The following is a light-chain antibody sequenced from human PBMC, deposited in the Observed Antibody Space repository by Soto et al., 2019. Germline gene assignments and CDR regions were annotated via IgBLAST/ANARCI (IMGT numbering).Light chain of an antibody. CDR2: GDN. V-gene: IGLV1-40*01. Sequence: QSALTQPPSVSGAPGQRVTISCTGSSSNIGANYDVHWYQHLPGRAPRLLVYGDNNRPSGVPDRFSGSKSGTSASLAITGLQPEDEADFYCQSYDSSLRAWVFGGGTKLTVL. CDR1: SSNIGANYD. J-gene: IGLJ3*02. CDR3: QSYDSSLRAWV.